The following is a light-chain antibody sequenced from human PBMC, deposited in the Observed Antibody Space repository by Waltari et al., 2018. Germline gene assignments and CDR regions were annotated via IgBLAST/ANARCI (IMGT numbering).Light chain of an antibody. Sequence: QSALTQPASVSGSPGQSITISCTGTDSDVGAYNYVFWYQQHPGKAPERMICDVTNRPSGVSNRFSGSKSGNTASLTISGLQAEDEADYYCSSYTSGSLWVFGGGTKLTVL. CDR1: DSDVGAYNY. CDR2: DVT. J-gene: IGLJ3*02. CDR3: SSYTSGSLWV. V-gene: IGLV2-14*03.